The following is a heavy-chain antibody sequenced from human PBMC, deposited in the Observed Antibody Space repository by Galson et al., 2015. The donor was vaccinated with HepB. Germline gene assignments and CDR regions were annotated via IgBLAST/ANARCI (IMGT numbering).Heavy chain of an antibody. J-gene: IGHJ2*01. Sequence: SVKVSCKASGGTFSSYAISWVRQAPGQGLEWMGGIIPIFGTANYAQKFQGRVTITADESTSTAYMELSSLRSEDTAVYYCASHYDSSGYYFYWYFDLWGRGTLVTVSS. D-gene: IGHD3-22*01. CDR2: IIPIFGTA. V-gene: IGHV1-69*13. CDR3: ASHYDSSGYYFYWYFDL. CDR1: GGTFSSYA.